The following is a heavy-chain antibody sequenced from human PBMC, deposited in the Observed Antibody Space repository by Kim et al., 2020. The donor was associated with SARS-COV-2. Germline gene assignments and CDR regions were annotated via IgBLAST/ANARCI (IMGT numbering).Heavy chain of an antibody. J-gene: IGHJ6*02. CDR3: ARDWYYYGSGTHIEGGMDV. D-gene: IGHD3-10*01. Sequence: GRFTISRDNSKNTLYLQMNSLRAEDTAVYYCARDWYYYGSGTHIEGGMDVWGQGTTVTVSS. V-gene: IGHV3-30*01.